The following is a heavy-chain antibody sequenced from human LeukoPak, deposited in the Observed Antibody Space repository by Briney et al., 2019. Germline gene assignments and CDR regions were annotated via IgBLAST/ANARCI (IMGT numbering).Heavy chain of an antibody. Sequence: GGSLRLSCAASGFTFSSYAMSWVRQAPGKGLEWVSAISGSGGSTYYADSVKGRFTISRDNSKNTLYLQMNSLRAEDTAVYYCAKGEDSSGYYRGAFDIWGQGTMVTVSS. CDR1: GFTFSSYA. D-gene: IGHD3-22*01. J-gene: IGHJ3*02. CDR3: AKGEDSSGYYRGAFDI. CDR2: ISGSGGST. V-gene: IGHV3-23*01.